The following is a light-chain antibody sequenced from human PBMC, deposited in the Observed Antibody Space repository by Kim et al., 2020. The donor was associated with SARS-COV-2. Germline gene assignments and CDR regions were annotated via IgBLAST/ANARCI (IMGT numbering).Light chain of an antibody. V-gene: IGLV2-11*01. Sequence: GQSVTLSCTGTSSDIADYDYVSWYQQHPGKAPKLIIYDVDKRPSGVPDRFSGSKSGNTASLTISGLQAEDEADYYCCSFAGSYTYVFATGTKVTVL. CDR1: SSDIADYDY. J-gene: IGLJ1*01. CDR3: CSFAGSYTYV. CDR2: DVD.